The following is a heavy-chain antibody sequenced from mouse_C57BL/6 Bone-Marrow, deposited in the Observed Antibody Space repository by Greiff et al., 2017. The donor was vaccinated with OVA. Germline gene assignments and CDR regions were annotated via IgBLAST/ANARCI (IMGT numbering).Heavy chain of an antibody. V-gene: IGHV1-54*01. CDR3: ARTYYSVMDY. CDR1: GYAFTNYL. CDR2: INPGSGGT. D-gene: IGHD2-12*01. J-gene: IGHJ4*01. Sequence: QVQLQQSGAELVRPGTSVKVSCKASGYAFTNYLIEWVKQRPGQGLEWIGVINPGSGGTNYNEKFKGKATLTADKSSSTAYMQLSSLTSEDSAVYFCARTYYSVMDYWGQGTSGTVSS.